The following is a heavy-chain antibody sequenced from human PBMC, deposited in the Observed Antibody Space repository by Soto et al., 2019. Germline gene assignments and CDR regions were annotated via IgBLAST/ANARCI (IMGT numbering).Heavy chain of an antibody. CDR1: GGNPSNSA. Sequence: QVHLLLQSGAEVKKPGSSVKVACKASGGNPSNSAISWVRQAPGHGLEWMGGIIPVLGIIRHAQNFEGRVTIPADESTINAYIELSSLRSEYPAVYFCAGGRIVVAGSSAYCSMDVGGQGTTVTVSS. D-gene: IGHD6-19*01. CDR3: AGGRIVVAGSSAYCSMDV. J-gene: IGHJ6*02. V-gene: IGHV1-69*01. CDR2: IIPVLGII.